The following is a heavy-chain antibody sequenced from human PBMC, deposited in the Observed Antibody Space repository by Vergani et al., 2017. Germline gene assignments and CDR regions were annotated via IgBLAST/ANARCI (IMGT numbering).Heavy chain of an antibody. J-gene: IGHJ4*02. Sequence: VQLVESGGGLVQPGGSLRLSCAASGFSLSRFWMSWVRQAPEKGLEWVAHISPDGSATSYVDSVKGRFTISRDNTKNSLSLQMSGLRVEDTAVYYCVRLPSGRIVGPLYYFDSWGQGTLVTVSS. CDR3: VRLPSGRIVGPLYYFDS. CDR2: ISPDGSAT. V-gene: IGHV3-7*01. CDR1: GFSLSRFW. D-gene: IGHD1-26*01.